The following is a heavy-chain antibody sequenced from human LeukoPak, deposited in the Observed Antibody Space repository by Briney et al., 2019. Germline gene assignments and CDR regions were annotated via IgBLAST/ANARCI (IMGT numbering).Heavy chain of an antibody. CDR1: GSTVITNK. CDR2: TYSGGST. V-gene: IGHV3-66*01. J-gene: IGHJ4*02. Sequence: PGGSLRLSCAALGSTVITNKMAGFRQAPGKGLEWVSVTYSGGSTYYADSVKGRFTMSSDNSKNTLYLQMNSLRAEDTAVYYCARDMTVWGQGTLVTVSS. CDR3: ARDMTV. D-gene: IGHD3-22*01.